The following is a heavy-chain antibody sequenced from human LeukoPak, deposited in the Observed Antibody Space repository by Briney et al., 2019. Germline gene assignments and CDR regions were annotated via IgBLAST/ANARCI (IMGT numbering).Heavy chain of an antibody. J-gene: IGHJ4*02. CDR2: IKTKTDGWTT. V-gene: IGHV3-15*01. CDR1: GFTFSSYW. CDR3: TTTHYNFYDLDH. D-gene: IGHD3-3*01. Sequence: PGGSLRLSCAASGFTFSSYWMHWVRQAPGKGLVWVGHIKTKTDGWTTDYAAPVKGRFTISRDDSRNTVYLQMNSLKTEDTAVYYCTTTHYNFYDLDHWGQGTLVTVSS.